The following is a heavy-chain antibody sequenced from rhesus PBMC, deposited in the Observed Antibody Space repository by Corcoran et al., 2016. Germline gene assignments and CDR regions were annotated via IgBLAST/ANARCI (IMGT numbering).Heavy chain of an antibody. CDR2: IYGSSTTT. V-gene: IGHV4S10*01. CDR3: ARGGMDY. CDR1: GGSISDNYR. J-gene: IGHJ4*01. D-gene: IGHD1-32*01. Sequence: QVQLQESGPGVVKPSETLSLTCAVSGGSISDNYRWSWIRQPPGKGLEWIGYIYGSSTTTNHNHSLKIRVTISKDTSKNQFSLKLRSVTAADTAVYYCARGGMDYWGQGVLVTVSS.